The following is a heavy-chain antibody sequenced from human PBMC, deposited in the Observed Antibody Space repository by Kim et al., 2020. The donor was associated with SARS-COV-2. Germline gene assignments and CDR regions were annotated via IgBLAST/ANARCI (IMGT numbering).Heavy chain of an antibody. CDR1: GYTFTSYG. V-gene: IGHV1-18*01. Sequence: ASVKVSCKASGYTFTSYGISWVRQAPGQGLEWMGWISAYNGNTNYAQKLQGRVTMTTDTSTSTAYMELRSLRSDDTAVYYCARVGGMAQAGSLGDYWGQGTLVTVSS. J-gene: IGHJ4*02. CDR2: ISAYNGNT. D-gene: IGHD1-26*01. CDR3: ARVGGMAQAGSLGDY.